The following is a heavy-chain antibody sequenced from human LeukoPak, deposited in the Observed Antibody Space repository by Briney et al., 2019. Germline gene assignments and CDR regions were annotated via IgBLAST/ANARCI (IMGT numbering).Heavy chain of an antibody. CDR3: ARGRTWFDH. V-gene: IGHV5-51*01. J-gene: IGHJ5*02. D-gene: IGHD1-26*01. Sequence: GESLKISCETSGSNFPIYWIGWVRQLPGKGLEWMGIIYPADSDTIYNPSFQGQVTISADKSISTAYLQWSSLRPSDSAMYFCARGRTWFDHWGQGSQVTVSS. CDR1: GSNFPIYW. CDR2: IYPADSDT.